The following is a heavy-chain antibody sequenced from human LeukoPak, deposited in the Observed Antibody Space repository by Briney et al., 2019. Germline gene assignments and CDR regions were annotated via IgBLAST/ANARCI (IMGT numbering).Heavy chain of an antibody. V-gene: IGHV1-69*05. D-gene: IGHD3-22*01. CDR2: IIPIFGTA. CDR3: ARVRSYYYDSSGYSTPFDI. Sequence: GSSVKVSCKASGGTFSSYAISWVRQAPGQGLEWMGRIIPIFGTANHAQKFQGRVTITTDESTSTAYMELSSLRSEDTAVYYCARVRSYYYDSSGYSTPFDIWGQGTMVTVSS. J-gene: IGHJ3*02. CDR1: GGTFSSYA.